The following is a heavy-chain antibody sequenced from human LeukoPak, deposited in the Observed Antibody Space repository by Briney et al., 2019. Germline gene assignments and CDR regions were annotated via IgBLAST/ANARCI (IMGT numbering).Heavy chain of an antibody. D-gene: IGHD5-12*01. Sequence: GGSLRLSCAASGFTFDDYGMSWVRQAPGKGLERVSGINWNGGSAGYADSVKGRLTISRDNAKNSLYLQMNSLRAEDTALYYCARVRGFTGYGLIDYWGQGTLVTVSS. CDR2: INWNGGSA. V-gene: IGHV3-20*04. J-gene: IGHJ4*02. CDR1: GFTFDDYG. CDR3: ARVRGFTGYGLIDY.